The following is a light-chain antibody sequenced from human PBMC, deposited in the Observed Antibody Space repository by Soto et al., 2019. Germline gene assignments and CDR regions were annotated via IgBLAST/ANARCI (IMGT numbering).Light chain of an antibody. CDR3: SSYTNSSTLA. V-gene: IGLV2-14*03. J-gene: IGLJ1*01. CDR1: SSDHGAYKY. CDR2: EAR. Sequence: PLTKPDSVSGSPGQSIIISCAGRSSDHGAYKYVSWYQQQPDKAPKQTLYEARRRAPGGTNCFSGSKTGNTASLTISRLLAEDEADYSCSSYTNSSTLAFGTGTKV.